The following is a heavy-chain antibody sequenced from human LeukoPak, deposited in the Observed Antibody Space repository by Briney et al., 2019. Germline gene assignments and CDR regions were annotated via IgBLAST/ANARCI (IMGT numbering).Heavy chain of an antibody. V-gene: IGHV3-21*01. D-gene: IGHD5-18*01. CDR1: GFTFSRYS. CDR3: AREDSYGFGIDY. J-gene: IGHJ4*02. CDR2: ISSSSTYI. Sequence: GGSLRLSCAASGFTFSRYSKNRGRQAQGKGLERGSPISSSSTYIYYADTVKGRFTISRNNAKNSLYLQMNSLRAEDTAVYYCAREDSYGFGIDYWGQGTLVTVSS.